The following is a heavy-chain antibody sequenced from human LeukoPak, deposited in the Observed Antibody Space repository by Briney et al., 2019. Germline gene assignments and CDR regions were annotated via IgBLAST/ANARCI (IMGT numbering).Heavy chain of an antibody. V-gene: IGHV4-34*01. CDR2: INHSGST. J-gene: IGHJ6*02. D-gene: IGHD2-15*01. CDR3: ARGYCSGGSCYVRRGMDV. Sequence: TSETLSLTCAVYGGSFSGYYWSWIRQPPGKRLEWIGEINHSGSTNYNPSLKSRVTISVDTSKNQFSLKLSSVTAADTAVYYCARGYCSGGSCYVRRGMDVWGQGTTVTVSS. CDR1: GGSFSGYY.